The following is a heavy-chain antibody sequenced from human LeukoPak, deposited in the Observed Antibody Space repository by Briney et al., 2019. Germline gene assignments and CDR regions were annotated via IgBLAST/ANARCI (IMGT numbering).Heavy chain of an antibody. CDR2: IFPRDSDV. CDR3: VRSLPGTLLRGYGMDV. CDR1: GYTFTSYW. D-gene: IGHD3-10*01. V-gene: IGHV5-51*01. J-gene: IGHJ6*02. Sequence: GESPKISCKTSGYTFTSYWIGWVRQTPGKGLECMGAIFPRDSDVRYSPSFQGQVTISADKSTNTAYLRWGSLKALDSAMYYCVRSLPGTLLRGYGMDVWGPGTTVTVS.